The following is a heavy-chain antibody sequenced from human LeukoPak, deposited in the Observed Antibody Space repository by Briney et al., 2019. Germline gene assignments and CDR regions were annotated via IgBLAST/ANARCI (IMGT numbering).Heavy chain of an antibody. V-gene: IGHV4-34*01. J-gene: IGHJ6*03. Sequence: SETLSLTCAVYGGSFSGYYWSWIRQPPGKGLEWIGEINHSGSTNYNPSLKSRVTISVDTSKNQFSLKLSSVTAADTAVYYCARLPPSGSGYYYYYYMDVWGKGTTVTISS. CDR3: ARLPPSGSGYYYYYYMDV. CDR1: GGSFSGYY. D-gene: IGHD1-1*01. CDR2: INHSGST.